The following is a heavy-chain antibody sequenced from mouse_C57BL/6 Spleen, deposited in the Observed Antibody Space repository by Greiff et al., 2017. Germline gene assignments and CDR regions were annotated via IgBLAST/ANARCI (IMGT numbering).Heavy chain of an antibody. D-gene: IGHD2-4*01. CDR3: ARSEITGYFDY. V-gene: IGHV1-7*01. J-gene: IGHJ2*01. Sequence: QVQLQQSGAELAKPGAPVKLSCTASGYTFTSYWMHWVKQRPGQGLEWLGYINPSSGSTKYTPKFKDKATLTADKSSSPVYRQMSSLTYEDAAVYYCARSEITGYFDYWGQGTTLTVSS. CDR2: INPSSGST. CDR1: GYTFTSYW.